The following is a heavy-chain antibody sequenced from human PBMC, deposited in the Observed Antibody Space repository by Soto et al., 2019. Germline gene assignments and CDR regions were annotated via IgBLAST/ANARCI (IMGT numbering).Heavy chain of an antibody. V-gene: IGHV1-69*06. Sequence: GASVKVSCKASGGTFSSYAISWVRQAPGQGLEWMGGIIPIFGTANYAQKFQGRVTITADKSTSTAYMALSSLRSEDTAVYYCASSFGVVTLGPYNWFDPWGQGTLVTVSS. J-gene: IGHJ5*02. CDR2: IIPIFGTA. CDR1: GGTFSSYA. CDR3: ASSFGVVTLGPYNWFDP. D-gene: IGHD3-3*01.